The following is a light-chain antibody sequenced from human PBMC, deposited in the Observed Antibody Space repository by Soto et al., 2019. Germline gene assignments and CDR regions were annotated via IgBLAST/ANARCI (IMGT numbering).Light chain of an antibody. V-gene: IGKV3-20*01. CDR1: QSVSSSY. CDR3: QQYGSSALT. Sequence: ENLFSQSPSPLSFSPRGRATFSFRARQSVSSSYLVWYQQRPGQPPRLLIYGTSNRAAGIPDRFTGTGSGTDFTLTIYRLEPEDSAVYYCQQYGSSALTFGGGTKV. J-gene: IGKJ4*01. CDR2: GTS.